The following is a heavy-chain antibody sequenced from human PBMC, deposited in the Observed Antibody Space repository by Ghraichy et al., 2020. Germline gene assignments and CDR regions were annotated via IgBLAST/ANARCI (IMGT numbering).Heavy chain of an antibody. CDR1: GFTFSSYA. CDR3: AKEMSWFPVAGIELGYYFDY. J-gene: IGHJ4*02. D-gene: IGHD6-19*01. V-gene: IGHV3-23*01. CDR2: ISGSGGST. Sequence: GGSLRLSCAASGFTFSSYAMSWVRQAPGKGLEWVSAISGSGGSTYYADSVKGRFTISRDNSKNTLYLQMNSLRAEDTAVYYCAKEMSWFPVAGIELGYYFDYWGQGTLVTVSS.